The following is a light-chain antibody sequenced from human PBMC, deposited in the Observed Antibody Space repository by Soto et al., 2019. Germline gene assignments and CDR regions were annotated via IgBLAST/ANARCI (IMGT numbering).Light chain of an antibody. CDR3: QQYDSWPPIT. Sequence: EILMTQSPATLSVSPGERVTLSCRASQSVSRSLAWYQQKPGQAPRLLIYGASTRATGIPARFSGSGSGTEFTLTISSLQSEDFSVYYCQQYDSWPPITFGGGTKVEIK. CDR2: GAS. CDR1: QSVSRS. V-gene: IGKV3-15*01. J-gene: IGKJ4*01.